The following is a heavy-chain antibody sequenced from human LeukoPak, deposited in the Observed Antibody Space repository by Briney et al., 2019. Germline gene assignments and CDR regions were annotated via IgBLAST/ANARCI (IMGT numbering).Heavy chain of an antibody. CDR2: IYYSGST. CDR3: ARHVEVRSGYYFWFDP. V-gene: IGHV4-39*01. D-gene: IGHD3-3*01. J-gene: IGHJ5*02. Sequence: PSETLSLTCTVSGGSISSSSYYWGWIRQPPGKGLEWIGSIYYSGSTYYSPSLKSRVTISVDTSKNQFSLKLSSVTAADTAVYYCARHVEVRSGYYFWFDPWGQGTLVTVSS. CDR1: GGSISSSSYY.